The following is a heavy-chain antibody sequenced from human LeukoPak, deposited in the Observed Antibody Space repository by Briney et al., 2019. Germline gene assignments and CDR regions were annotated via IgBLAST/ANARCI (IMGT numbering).Heavy chain of an antibody. V-gene: IGHV3-21*01. J-gene: IGHJ6*02. CDR3: ARDGSCSSTSCYYYYYGMDV. CDR1: GFTFRSYS. CDR2: ISSSSSYV. Sequence: PGGSLRLSCAASGFTFRSYSMNWVRQAPGKGLEWVLSISSSSSYVYYADSVKGRFTISRDNAKNSLYLQMNSLRAEDTAVYYCARDGSCSSTSCYYYYYGMDVWGQGTTVTVSS. D-gene: IGHD2-2*01.